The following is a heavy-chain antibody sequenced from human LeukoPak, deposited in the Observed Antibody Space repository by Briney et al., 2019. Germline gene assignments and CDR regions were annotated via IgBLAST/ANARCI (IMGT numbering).Heavy chain of an antibody. CDR3: AKGAYDYIEMGYFDD. Sequence: GSLRLSCAASGFRFSNFAMSWVRQAPGKGLEWVSLIIGSSGDTLYADSVKGRFTISRDISKNRLYLQMNSLRAEDTALYYCAKGAYDYIEMGYFDDWGQRTLVTVSS. J-gene: IGHJ4*02. D-gene: IGHD5-12*01. CDR2: IIGSSGDT. V-gene: IGHV3-23*01. CDR1: GFRFSNFA.